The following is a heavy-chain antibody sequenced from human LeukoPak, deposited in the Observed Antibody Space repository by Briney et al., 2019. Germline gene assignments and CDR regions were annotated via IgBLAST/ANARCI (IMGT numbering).Heavy chain of an antibody. V-gene: IGHV1-2*06. D-gene: IGHD6-19*01. CDR1: GYTFTGYY. CDR2: INPNSGGT. Sequence: VASVKVSCKASGYTFTGYYMHWVRQAPGQGLEWMGRINPNSGGTNYAQKFQGGVTMTRDTSINTAYMELSRLRSDDTAVYYCARFSGYSSGWLHGADAFDIWGQGTMVTVSS. CDR3: ARFSGYSSGWLHGADAFDI. J-gene: IGHJ3*02.